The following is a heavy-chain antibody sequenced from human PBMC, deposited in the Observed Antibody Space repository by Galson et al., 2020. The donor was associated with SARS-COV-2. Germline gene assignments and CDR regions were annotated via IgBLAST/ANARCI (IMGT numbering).Heavy chain of an antibody. CDR1: GGSISSSSYY. J-gene: IGHJ2*01. Sequence: SETLSLTCTVSGGSISSSSYYWGWIRQPPGKGLEWIGSIYYSGSTYYNPSLKSRVTISVDTSKNQFSLKLSSVTAADTAVYYCARAGDGDYGGYFDLWGRGTLVTVSS. V-gene: IGHV4-39*07. CDR3: ARAGDGDYGGYFDL. CDR2: IYYSGST. D-gene: IGHD4-17*01.